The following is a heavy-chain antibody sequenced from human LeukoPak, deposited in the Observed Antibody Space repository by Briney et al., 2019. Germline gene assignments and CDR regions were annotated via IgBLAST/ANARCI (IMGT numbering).Heavy chain of an antibody. CDR2: IWYDGSNK. CDR1: GFTFSSYG. J-gene: IGHJ4*02. V-gene: IGHV3-33*01. Sequence: GGSLRLSCAASGFTFSSYGMHWVRQAPGKGPEWVAVIWYDGSNKYYADSVKGRFTISRDNSKNTLYLQMNSLRAVDTAVYYCARDPNPPDTVFDYWGQGTLVTVSS. D-gene: IGHD1-14*01. CDR3: ARDPNPPDTVFDY.